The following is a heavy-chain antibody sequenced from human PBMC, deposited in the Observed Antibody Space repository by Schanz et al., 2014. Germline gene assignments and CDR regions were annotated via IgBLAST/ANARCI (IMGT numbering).Heavy chain of an antibody. CDR3: ARPALWFGDNCFDP. CDR1: GFSFGTYA. D-gene: IGHD3-10*01. V-gene: IGHV3-23*04. CDR2: ISGTGGDDT. J-gene: IGHJ5*02. Sequence: EVQLVESGGGLVQPGGSLRLSCAASGFSFGTYAMSWVRQAPGKGLLWVSSISGTGGDDTYYADSVKGRFTISRDNSKNTLFLQMNSLRVEDTAVYYCARPALWFGDNCFDPWGQGTLVTVSS.